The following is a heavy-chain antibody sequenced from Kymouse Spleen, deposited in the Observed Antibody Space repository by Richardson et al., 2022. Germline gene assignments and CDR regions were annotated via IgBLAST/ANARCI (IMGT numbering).Heavy chain of an antibody. CDR2: INHSGST. CDR1: GGSFSGYY. V-gene: IGHV4-34*01. Sequence: QVQLQQWGAGLLKPSETLSLTCAVYGGSFSGYYWSWIRQPPGKGLEWIGEINHSGSTNYNPSLKSRVTISVDTSKNQFSLKLSSVTAADTAVYYCARGGNSGSYYIFDYWGQGTLVTVSS. D-gene: IGHD1-26*01. J-gene: IGHJ4*02. CDR3: ARGGNSGSYYIFDY.